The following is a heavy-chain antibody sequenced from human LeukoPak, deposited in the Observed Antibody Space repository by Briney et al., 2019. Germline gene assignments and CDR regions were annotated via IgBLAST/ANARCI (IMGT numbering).Heavy chain of an antibody. J-gene: IGHJ4*02. CDR3: ASARD. V-gene: IGHV3-21*01. Sequence: PGGSLRLSCAVSGFTFSSYSMNSVRQAPGKGLEWVSSISSSSSYIYYADSVKRRFTISRDNAKNSLYLQMNSRRAEDTAVYYWASARDWGQGTMVTVSS. CDR2: ISSSSSYI. CDR1: GFTFSSYS.